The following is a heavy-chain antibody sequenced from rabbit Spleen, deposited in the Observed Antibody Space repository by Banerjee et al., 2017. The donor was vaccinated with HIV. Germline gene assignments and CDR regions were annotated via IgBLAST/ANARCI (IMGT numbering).Heavy chain of an antibody. CDR1: GFSFGSNYY. CDR2: IASGNSGYT. V-gene: IGHV1S40*01. Sequence: QSLEESGGDLVKPGASLTLTCTASGFSFGSNYYICCVRQAPGKGMEWISCIASGNSGYTYYAACATGRLSTLNTSSTTVTLQITSLPAADTATYFCATDTVTSFSAYDMGLWGPGTLVTVS. J-gene: IGHJ6*01. CDR3: ATDTVTSFSAYDMGL. D-gene: IGHD1-1*01.